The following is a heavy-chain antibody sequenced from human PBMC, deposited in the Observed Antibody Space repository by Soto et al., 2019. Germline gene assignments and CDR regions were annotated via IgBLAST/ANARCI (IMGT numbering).Heavy chain of an antibody. Sequence: EVQLVESGGGLVQPGGSLRLSCAASGFTFSSYSMNWVRQAPGKGLEWVSYISSSSSTIYYADSVKGRFTISRDNAKNSLYLQMNSLRAEDTAVYYCARANXYGSPGDFDYWGQGTLVTVSS. CDR1: GFTFSSYS. V-gene: IGHV3-48*01. J-gene: IGHJ4*02. D-gene: IGHD3-10*01. CDR3: ARANXYGSPGDFDY. CDR2: ISSSSSTI.